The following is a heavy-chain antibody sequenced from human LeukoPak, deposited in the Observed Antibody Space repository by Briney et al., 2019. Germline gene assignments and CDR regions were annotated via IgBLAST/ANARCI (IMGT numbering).Heavy chain of an antibody. V-gene: IGHV4-4*02. CDR1: GGSISSSNW. D-gene: IGHD6-13*01. Sequence: PSETLSLTCAVSGGSISSSNWWSWVRQPPGKGLEWIGEIYHSGSTNYNPSLKSRVTISVDTSKNQFSLKLSSVTAADTAVYYCARTYSSSWRSDYWGQGTLVTVSS. J-gene: IGHJ4*02. CDR3: ARTYSSSWRSDY. CDR2: IYHSGST.